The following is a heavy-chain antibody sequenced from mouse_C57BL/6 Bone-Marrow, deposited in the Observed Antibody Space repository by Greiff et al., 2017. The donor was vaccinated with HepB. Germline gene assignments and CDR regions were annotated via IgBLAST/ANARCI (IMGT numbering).Heavy chain of an antibody. CDR1: GFTFSDYY. J-gene: IGHJ4*01. D-gene: IGHD1-1*01. V-gene: IGHV5-12*01. CDR2: ISNGGGST. CDR3: ARPVVARDYAMDY. Sequence: DVKLQESGGGLVQPGGSLKLSCAASGFTFSDYYMYWVRQTPEKRLEWVAYISNGGGSTYYPDTVKGRFTISRDNAKNTLYLQMSRLKSEDTDMYYCARPVVARDYAMDYWGQGTSVTVAS.